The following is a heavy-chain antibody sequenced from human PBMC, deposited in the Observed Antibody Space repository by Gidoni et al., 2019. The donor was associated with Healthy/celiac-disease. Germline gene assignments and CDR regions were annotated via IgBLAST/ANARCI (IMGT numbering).Heavy chain of an antibody. V-gene: IGHV3-23*01. CDR2: ISGSGGST. Sequence: EVQLLESGGGLVQPGGSLILSCAASGFPFSSYAMSWVRQAPGKGLGWVSAISGSGGSTYYADSVKGRFTISRDKSKNTLYLQMNSLRAEDTAVYYCAKVHYYDSSGYYDYWGQGTLVTVSS. CDR1: GFPFSSYA. D-gene: IGHD3-22*01. J-gene: IGHJ4*02. CDR3: AKVHYYDSSGYYDY.